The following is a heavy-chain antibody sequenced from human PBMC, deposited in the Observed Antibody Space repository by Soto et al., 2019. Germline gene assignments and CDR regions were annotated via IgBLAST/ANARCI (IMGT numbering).Heavy chain of an antibody. CDR3: ARGRGSVSSFYYYGMDV. CDR1: GGSISSYY. J-gene: IGHJ6*02. Sequence: SETLSLTCTVSGGSISSYYWSWIRQPPGKGLEWIGYIYYSGSTNYNPSLKSRVTISVDTSKNQFSLKLSSVTAADTAVYYCARGRGSVSSFYYYGMDVWGQGTTVTVSS. V-gene: IGHV4-59*01. D-gene: IGHD3-10*01. CDR2: IYYSGST.